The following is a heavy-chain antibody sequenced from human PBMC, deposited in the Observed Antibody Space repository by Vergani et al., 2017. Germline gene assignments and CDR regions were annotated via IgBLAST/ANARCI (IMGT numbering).Heavy chain of an antibody. CDR3: AKDLSYSTAWPHFDS. J-gene: IGHJ4*02. CDR1: GFSFRGHG. Sequence: QVHWVESGGGVVQPGRSLTLSCVASGFSFRGHGMHWVRQAPGKGLGWVAMRSDDGDRRDYGDFAKGRFTISRDSSKTVYLQMNSLRVEDTAMYFCAKDLSYSTAWPHFDSRGQGTLVTVSS. CDR2: RSDDGDRR. V-gene: IGHV3-30*18. D-gene: IGHD4-11*01.